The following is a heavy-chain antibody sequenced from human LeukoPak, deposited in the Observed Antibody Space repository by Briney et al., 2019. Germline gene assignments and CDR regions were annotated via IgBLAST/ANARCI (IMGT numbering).Heavy chain of an antibody. V-gene: IGHV3-30*18. Sequence: PGGSLRLSCAASGFTFSSYGMHWVRQAPGKGLEWVAVISYDGSNKYYADSVKGRFTISRDNPKNTLYLQMNSLRAEDTAVYYCAKGYYDSSGFDYWGQGTLVTVSS. J-gene: IGHJ4*02. CDR3: AKGYYDSSGFDY. CDR2: ISYDGSNK. D-gene: IGHD3-22*01. CDR1: GFTFSSYG.